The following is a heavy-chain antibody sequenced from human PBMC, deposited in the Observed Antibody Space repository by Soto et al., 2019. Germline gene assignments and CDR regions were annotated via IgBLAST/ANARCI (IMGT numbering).Heavy chain of an antibody. CDR2: INDSGGST. Sequence: EVQLLESGGGWVQPGGSLRLSCTASGFTFSSYAMSWVRQAPGKGLEWVSSINDSGGSTYYADSVRGRFTISRDNSKNTVYVQMNSLRAEDTDVYYCAKDFYSVPQPGYFDLWGRGTLVTVSS. D-gene: IGHD2-21*01. CDR3: AKDFYSVPQPGYFDL. CDR1: GFTFSSYA. J-gene: IGHJ2*01. V-gene: IGHV3-23*01.